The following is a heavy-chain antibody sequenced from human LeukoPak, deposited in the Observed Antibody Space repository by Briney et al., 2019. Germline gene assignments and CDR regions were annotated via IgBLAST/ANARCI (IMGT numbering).Heavy chain of an antibody. D-gene: IGHD2-21*02. Sequence: ASVKVSCKASGYTFTSYGISWVRQAPGQGLEWMGWISAYNGNTNYAQKLQGRVTMTTDTSTSTAYIELRSLRSDDTAVYYCARGCGGDCYGAFDIWGQGTMVTVSS. J-gene: IGHJ3*02. CDR2: ISAYNGNT. CDR3: ARGCGGDCYGAFDI. V-gene: IGHV1-18*01. CDR1: GYTFTSYG.